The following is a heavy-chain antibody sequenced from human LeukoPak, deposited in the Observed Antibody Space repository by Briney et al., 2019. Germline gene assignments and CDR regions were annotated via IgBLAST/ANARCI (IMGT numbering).Heavy chain of an antibody. CDR3: ARAKASSSSPSFYYYYYMDV. D-gene: IGHD6-6*01. Sequence: SETLSLTCTVSGGSISSYYWSWIRQPAGKGLEWIGRIYTSGSTNHNPSLKSRVTMSVDTSKNQFSLKLSSVTAADTAVYYCARAKASSSSPSFYYYYYMDVWGKGTTVTVSS. V-gene: IGHV4-4*07. CDR1: GGSISSYY. CDR2: IYTSGST. J-gene: IGHJ6*03.